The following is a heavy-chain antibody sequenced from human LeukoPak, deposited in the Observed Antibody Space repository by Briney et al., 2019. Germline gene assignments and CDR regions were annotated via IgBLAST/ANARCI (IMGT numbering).Heavy chain of an antibody. CDR1: GDSISSYY. CDR3: ARQNAVHFDY. J-gene: IGHJ4*02. Sequence: SETLSLTCTVSGDSISSYYWSWIRQPPGKGLEWIGYIYYSGSTNQNPSPKSRVTISVDTSKNQFSLKLNSVTAADTAVYYCARQNAVHFDYWGQGTLVTVSS. V-gene: IGHV4-59*08. CDR2: IYYSGST. D-gene: IGHD3-10*01.